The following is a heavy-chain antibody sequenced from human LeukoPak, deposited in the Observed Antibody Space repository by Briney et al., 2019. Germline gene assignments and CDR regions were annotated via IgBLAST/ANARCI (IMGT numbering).Heavy chain of an antibody. CDR2: ISYSGAT. CDR1: GGTVTSSPYV. J-gene: IGHJ6*03. D-gene: IGHD1-14*01. CDR3: ARDGFYYHYYMDV. V-gene: IGHV4-39*06. Sequence: SETLSLTCTLSGGTVTSSPYVWGWIRQPPGKGLEWIGSISYSGATYYNPSLKSRVSMSVHTSKNQFTLKLSSVTAADTAVYYCARDGFYYHYYMDVWGEGTTVTVSS.